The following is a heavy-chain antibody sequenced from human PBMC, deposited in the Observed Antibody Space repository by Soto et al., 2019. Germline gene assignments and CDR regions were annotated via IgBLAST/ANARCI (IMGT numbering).Heavy chain of an antibody. CDR3: ARERSSGWSRLDY. CDR2: IWYDGSNK. J-gene: IGHJ4*02. D-gene: IGHD6-19*01. Sequence: QVQLVESGGVVVQPGRSPRLSCAASGFTFSSYGMHWVRQAPGKGLEWVAVIWYDGSNKYYADSVKGRFTISRDNSKNTLYLQMNSLRAEDTAVYYCARERSSGWSRLDYWGQGTLVTVSS. V-gene: IGHV3-33*01. CDR1: GFTFSSYG.